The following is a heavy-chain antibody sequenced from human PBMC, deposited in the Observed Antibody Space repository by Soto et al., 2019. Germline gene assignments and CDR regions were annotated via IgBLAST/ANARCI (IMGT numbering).Heavy chain of an antibody. CDR3: AKSENSYYDILTGYYAPYYFDY. D-gene: IGHD3-9*01. CDR1: GFTFSSYA. CDR2: ISGSGGST. V-gene: IGHV3-23*01. J-gene: IGHJ4*02. Sequence: EVQLLESGGGLVQPGGSLRLSCAASGFTFSSYAMSWVRQAPGKGLEWVSAISGSGGSTYYADSVKGRFTISRDNTKNTRYLQMNSLRAEDTAVYYCAKSENSYYDILTGYYAPYYFDYWGQGTLVTVSS.